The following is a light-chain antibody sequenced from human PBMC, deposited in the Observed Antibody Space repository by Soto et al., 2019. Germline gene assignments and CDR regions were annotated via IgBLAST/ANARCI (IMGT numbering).Light chain of an antibody. CDR3: QQSYSTPLT. CDR1: HSISSY. J-gene: IGKJ4*01. Sequence: DIQMTPAPSSLSASGGDIVTITCRASHSISSYFNWYQQKPGKAPKLLIYAASSLQSGVPSRFSGSGSGTDFTLTISSLQPEDVATYYCQQSYSTPLTFGGGTKVEIK. V-gene: IGKV1-39*01. CDR2: AAS.